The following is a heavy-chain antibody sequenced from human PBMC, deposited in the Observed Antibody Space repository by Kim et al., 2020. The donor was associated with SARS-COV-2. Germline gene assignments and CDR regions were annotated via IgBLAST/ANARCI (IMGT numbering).Heavy chain of an antibody. CDR3: TKEGGTETRIWAES. D-gene: IGHD1-1*01. J-gene: IGHJ5*02. CDR1: GFTFSNYA. V-gene: IGHV3-23*01. Sequence: GGSLRLSCAASGFTFSNYAMSWVRQAPGKVLEWVSAITSRDHAYYADSVKGRFTISRDNSKNAVYLQMSSLGAEDTAIYYCTKEGGTETRIWAESWGQGTLVTVSS. CDR2: ITSRDHA.